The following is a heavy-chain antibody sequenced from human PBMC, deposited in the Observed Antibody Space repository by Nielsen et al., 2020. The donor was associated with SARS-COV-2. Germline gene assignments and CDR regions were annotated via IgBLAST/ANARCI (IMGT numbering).Heavy chain of an antibody. CDR3: AKAYYGSGSFGAHWFDP. Sequence: ASVKVSCKASGYTFTSYGISWVRQAPGQGLEWTGWISAYNGNTNYAQKLQGRVTMTTDTSTSTAYMELRSLRSDDTAVYYCAKAYYGSGSFGAHWFDPWGQGTLVTVSS. D-gene: IGHD3-10*01. CDR1: GYTFTSYG. CDR2: ISAYNGNT. V-gene: IGHV1-18*01. J-gene: IGHJ5*02.